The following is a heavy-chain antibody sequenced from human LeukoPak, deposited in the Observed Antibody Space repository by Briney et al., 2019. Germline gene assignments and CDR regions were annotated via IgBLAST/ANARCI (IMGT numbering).Heavy chain of an antibody. J-gene: IGHJ4*02. CDR2: IIPIFGTA. CDR1: GGTFSSYA. CDR3: AREGGQNGGYDY. Sequence: ASVKVSCKASGGTFSSYAISWVRQAPGQGLEWMGGIIPIFGTANYAQKFQGRVTITTDESTSTAYMELRSLRSDDTAVYYCAREGGQNGGYDYWGQGTLVTVSS. V-gene: IGHV1-69*05. D-gene: IGHD4-17*01.